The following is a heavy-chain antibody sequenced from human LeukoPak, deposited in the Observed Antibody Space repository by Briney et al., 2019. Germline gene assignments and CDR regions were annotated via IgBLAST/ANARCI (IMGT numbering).Heavy chain of an antibody. CDR1: GGSISSSTSY. CDR3: ASLRVTTYYFDY. D-gene: IGHD2-21*02. Sequence: SQTLSLTCTVSGGSISSSTSYWGWILQPRGRGLEWFGYIYYSGRTYYNPSLKSRLTISVDTSKNQFSLKLSSVTAADTAVYYCASLRVTTYYFDYWGQGTLVTVSS. J-gene: IGHJ4*02. CDR2: IYYSGRT. V-gene: IGHV4-39*01.